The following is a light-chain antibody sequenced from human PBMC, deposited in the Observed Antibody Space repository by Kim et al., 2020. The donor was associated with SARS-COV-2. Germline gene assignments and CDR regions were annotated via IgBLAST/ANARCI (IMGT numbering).Light chain of an antibody. CDR3: QQYGASSLT. J-gene: IGKJ4*01. Sequence: PGERATLSCRASQSVSNSRLAWYQQKPGQAPRLLIYDASSRATGITDRFSGSGSGTDFTLTISRLEPEDFAVYYCQQYGASSLTFGGATKV. CDR1: QSVSNSR. CDR2: DAS. V-gene: IGKV3-20*01.